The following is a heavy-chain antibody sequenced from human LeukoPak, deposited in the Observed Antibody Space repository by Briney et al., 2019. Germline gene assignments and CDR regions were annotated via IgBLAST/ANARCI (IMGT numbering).Heavy chain of an antibody. V-gene: IGHV3-13*05. CDR2: IGTAGDP. Sequence: SAESLRLSCAASGFTSSSYDMHWVRQATGKGLEWVSAIGTAGDPYYPGSVKGRFNISRENAKNSLYLQMNSLRAGDTAVYYCARGEDSSSWYAFDIWGQGTMVTVSS. CDR3: ARGEDSSSWYAFDI. J-gene: IGHJ3*02. D-gene: IGHD6-13*01. CDR1: GFTSSSYD.